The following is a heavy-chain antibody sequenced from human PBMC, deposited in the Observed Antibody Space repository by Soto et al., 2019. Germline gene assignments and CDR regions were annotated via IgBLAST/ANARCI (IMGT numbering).Heavy chain of an antibody. CDR2: ISSSNNFI. D-gene: IGHD4-4*01. CDR1: GFIFSDYS. V-gene: IGHV3-21*01. J-gene: IGHJ4*02. CDR3: TRADLSTH. Sequence: EVQLVESGGGLVKPGGSLRLSCVASGFIFSDYSMNWVRQAPGKGLEWLSSISSSNNFIYYADSVKGRFTISRDNAKNSLFLQMDSLRVEDTALYYCTRADLSTHWGQGTLVTVSS.